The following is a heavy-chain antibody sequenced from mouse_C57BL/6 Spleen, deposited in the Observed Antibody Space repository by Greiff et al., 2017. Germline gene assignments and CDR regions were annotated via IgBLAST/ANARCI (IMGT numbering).Heavy chain of an antibody. V-gene: IGHV1-26*01. CDR2: INPNNGGT. CDR1: GYTFTDYY. CDR3: ARSRVYSDS. J-gene: IGHJ2*01. Sequence: EVQLQQSGPELVKPGASVKISCKASGYTFTDYYMNWVKQSHGKSLEWIGDINPNNGGTTYNQKFKGKATLTVDKSSSTAYMEFRSLTSEDSAVYYCARSRVYSDSSGADTTLPLS.